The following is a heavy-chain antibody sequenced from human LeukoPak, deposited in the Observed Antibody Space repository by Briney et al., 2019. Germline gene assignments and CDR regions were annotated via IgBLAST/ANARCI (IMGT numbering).Heavy chain of an antibody. D-gene: IGHD6-13*01. J-gene: IGHJ6*02. V-gene: IGHV3-23*01. Sequence: AGGSLRLSCAASGFTFSSFAMTWVRQAPGKGLEWVSGISGSGGNTYCAASVKGRFTISRDNSKNTLYLQMNSLRAEDTAVYYCAKDTYSSSWDVYYYGMDVWGQGTTVTVSS. CDR1: GFTFSSFA. CDR2: ISGSGGNT. CDR3: AKDTYSSSWDVYYYGMDV.